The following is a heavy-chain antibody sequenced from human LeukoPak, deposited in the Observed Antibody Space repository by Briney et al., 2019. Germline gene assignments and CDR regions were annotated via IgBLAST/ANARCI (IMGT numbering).Heavy chain of an antibody. Sequence: SQTLSLTCAISGDSVSSNSAAWNWIRQSPSRGLEWLGRTYYRAKWYYDYAVSVQSRITIKSDTFKNQFSLQLNSVTPEDTAVYYCTRGKTLRGIISGDIWFDPWGQGTLVTVSS. CDR1: GDSVSSNSAA. J-gene: IGHJ5*02. D-gene: IGHD3-10*01. V-gene: IGHV6-1*01. CDR2: TYYRAKWYY. CDR3: TRGKTLRGIISGDIWFDP.